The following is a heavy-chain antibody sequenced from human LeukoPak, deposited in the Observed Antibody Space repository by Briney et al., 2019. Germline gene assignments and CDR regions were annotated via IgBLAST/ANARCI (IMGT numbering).Heavy chain of an antibody. V-gene: IGHV4-39*07. CDR1: GGSISSSSYY. D-gene: IGHD3-22*01. Sequence: SETLSLTCTVSGGSISSSSYYWGWIRQPPGKGLEWIGSIYYSGSTYYNPSLKSRVTISVDTSKNQFSLKLSSVTAADTAVYYCASLSSGYYYFDYWGQGTLVTVSS. J-gene: IGHJ4*02. CDR3: ASLSSGYYYFDY. CDR2: IYYSGST.